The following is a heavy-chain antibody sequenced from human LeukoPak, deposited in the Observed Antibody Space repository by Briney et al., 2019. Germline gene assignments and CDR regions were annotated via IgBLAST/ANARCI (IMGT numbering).Heavy chain of an antibody. J-gene: IGHJ4*02. V-gene: IGHV3-23*01. CDR1: GFTFSNYA. CDR3: AKDRSGGSGSYSTFDY. Sequence: PGGSLRLSCAASGFTFSNYAMSWVRRAPGKGLEWVSGISGSGGSTNYADSVEGRFTISRDNSKNTLYLQMNSLRAEDTAVYYCAKDRSGGSGSYSTFDYWGQGTLVTVSS. D-gene: IGHD3-10*01. CDR2: ISGSGGST.